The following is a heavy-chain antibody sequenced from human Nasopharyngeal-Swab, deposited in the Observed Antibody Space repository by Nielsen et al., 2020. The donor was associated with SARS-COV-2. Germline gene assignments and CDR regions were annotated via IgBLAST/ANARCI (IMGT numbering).Heavy chain of an antibody. J-gene: IGHJ6*02. D-gene: IGHD2-15*01. Sequence: PGKGLEWVAVISYDGSNKYYADSVKGRFTISSDNSKNTLYLQMNSLRAEDTAVYYCARDHLYCSGGSCYRNYYGMDVWGQGTTVTVSS. CDR3: ARDHLYCSGGSCYRNYYGMDV. V-gene: IGHV3-30-3*01. CDR2: ISYDGSNK.